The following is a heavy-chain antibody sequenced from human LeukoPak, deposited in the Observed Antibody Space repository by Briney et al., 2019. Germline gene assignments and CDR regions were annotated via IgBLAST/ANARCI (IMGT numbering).Heavy chain of an antibody. J-gene: IGHJ4*02. CDR1: GYXITNNY. CDR3: ARGEEGPTPFDY. D-gene: IGHD1-26*01. CDR2: INPNSGGT. Sequence: ASVKVSCKASGYXITNNYMHWVRQVPGQGLEWMGWINPNSGGTNYAQKFQGRVTMTRDTSISTAYMELSRLRSDDTAVYYCARGEEGPTPFDYWGQGTLVTVSS. V-gene: IGHV1-2*02.